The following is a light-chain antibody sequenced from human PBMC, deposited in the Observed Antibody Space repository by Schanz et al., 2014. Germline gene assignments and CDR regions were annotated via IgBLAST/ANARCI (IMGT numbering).Light chain of an antibody. CDR3: CSYAGSYSVV. J-gene: IGLJ2*01. CDR1: TSDVGGYNY. CDR2: DVS. V-gene: IGLV2-14*01. Sequence: QSVLTQAASVSGSPGQSITISCTGTTSDVGGYNYVSWYQQHPGKAPKLMIYDVSHRPSGVSNRFSGSKSGYTASLTISGLQAEDEADYYCCSYAGSYSVVFGGGTKLTVL.